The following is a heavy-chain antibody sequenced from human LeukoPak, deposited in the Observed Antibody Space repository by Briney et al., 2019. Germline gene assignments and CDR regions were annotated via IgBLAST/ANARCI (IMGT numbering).Heavy chain of an antibody. V-gene: IGHV3-11*04. J-gene: IGHJ4*02. CDR2: ISSSGRTI. Sequence: PGGSLRLSCAASGFTFSDYYMTWIRQAPGKGLEWLSYISSSGRTIYYADSVKGRFTISGDNAKNSLYLQMNSLRAEDTAVYYCARWRGGMGLVNPPYFDYWGQGTLVTVSS. CDR3: ARWRGGMGLVNPPYFDY. D-gene: IGHD3-3*01. CDR1: GFTFSDYY.